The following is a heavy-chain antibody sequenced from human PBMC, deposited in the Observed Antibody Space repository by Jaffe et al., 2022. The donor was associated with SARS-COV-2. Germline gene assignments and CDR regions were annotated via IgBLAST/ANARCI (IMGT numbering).Heavy chain of an antibody. CDR1: GFTFSSYS. V-gene: IGHV3-21*01. CDR2: ISSSSSYI. CDR3: ARDFVQYSLFGEFLYWYFDL. J-gene: IGHJ2*01. Sequence: EVQLVESGGGLVKPGGSLRLSCAASGFTFSSYSMNWVRQAPGKGLEWVSSISSSSSYIYYADSVKGRFTISRDNAKNSLYLQMNSLRAEDTAVYYCARDFVQYSLFGEFLYWYFDLWGRGTLVTVSS. D-gene: IGHD3-10*01.